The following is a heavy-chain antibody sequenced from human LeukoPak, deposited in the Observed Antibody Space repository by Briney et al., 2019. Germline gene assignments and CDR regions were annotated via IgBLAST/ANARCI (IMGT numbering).Heavy chain of an antibody. CDR2: ITSDGGGT. J-gene: IGHJ4*02. Sequence: GGSLRLSCADSGFMISHSSIHWVRQPPGKGLDYVSAITSDGGGTFYANSVKGRFTISRDNSKDTLSLHMASLTTEDTAVYYCARETATGATSSWYYDCWGQGTLVTVSS. D-gene: IGHD6-13*01. CDR3: ARETATGATSSWYYDC. CDR1: GFMISHSS. V-gene: IGHV3-64*01.